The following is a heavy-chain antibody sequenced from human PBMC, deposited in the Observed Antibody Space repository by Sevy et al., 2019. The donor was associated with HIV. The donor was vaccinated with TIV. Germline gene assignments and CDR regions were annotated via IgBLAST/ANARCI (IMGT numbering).Heavy chain of an antibody. J-gene: IGHJ5*02. CDR1: GYSINRNTY. Sequence: SETLSLTCTVSGYSINRNTYWGWIRQPPWKGLEWLGSVHHGGSTYYNPSLKSRVTISTDTSKNQFSLKLNSVTAADAAVYFCARDSSNYYDSGSHYKTNVAGSAWFDPWGQGTLVTVSS. V-gene: IGHV4-38-2*02. CDR2: VHHGGST. D-gene: IGHD3-10*01. CDR3: ARDSSNYYDSGSHYKTNVAGSAWFDP.